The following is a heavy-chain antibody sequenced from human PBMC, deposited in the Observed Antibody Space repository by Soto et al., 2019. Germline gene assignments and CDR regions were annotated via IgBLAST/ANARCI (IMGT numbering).Heavy chain of an antibody. CDR1: GGSITGGFSY. D-gene: IGHD1-26*01. Sequence: QLQLRESGPGLVQPAQTLSLTCTVAGGSITGGFSYWTWVRQHPGKGLEWVGNIYYSGTAYYNPSLKSRVALSVDPSQNRFSLQLSSVTAADTAIYFCARSLPGGTVFYRDIWGVGTTVTVSS. CDR3: ARSLPGGTVFYRDI. V-gene: IGHV4-31*03. J-gene: IGHJ6*03. CDR2: IYYSGTA.